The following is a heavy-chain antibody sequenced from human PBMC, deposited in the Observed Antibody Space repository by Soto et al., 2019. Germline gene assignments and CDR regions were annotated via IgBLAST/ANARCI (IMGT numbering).Heavy chain of an antibody. CDR1: GSFISSSNW. V-gene: IGHV4-4*02. D-gene: IGHD3-16*01. J-gene: IGHJ4*02. CDR3: ARANAYRRGIDY. CDR2: MYHRGNT. Sequence: QVQLQESGPGLVKPSGTLSLTCAVSGSFISSSNWWSWVRQSPGKGLAWIGEMYHRGNTNYSPSLKSRVTISVGKSKNQFSLKLSSVTAADTAIYYRARANAYRRGIDYCGQGTLVTVSS.